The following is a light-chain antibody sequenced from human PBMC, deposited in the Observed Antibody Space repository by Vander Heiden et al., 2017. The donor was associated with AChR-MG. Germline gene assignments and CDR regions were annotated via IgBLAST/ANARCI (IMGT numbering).Light chain of an antibody. Sequence: QSVLTHPPSVSAASGQKVTISCSGGRSNLGKTYVSWYQRVPGAAPTLVMYENHKRHSGIPDRYCGSKSGTSATVDITGRQTGDEAEYYCATWDSSRNTMVFGGGTELTVL. CDR3: ATWDSSRNTMV. CDR1: RSNLGKTY. J-gene: IGLJ2*01. CDR2: ENH. V-gene: IGLV1-51*01.